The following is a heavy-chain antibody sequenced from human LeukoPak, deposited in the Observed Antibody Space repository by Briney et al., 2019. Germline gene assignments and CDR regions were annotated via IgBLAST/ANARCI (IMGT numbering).Heavy chain of an antibody. CDR3: ARGNYDMWLRRSYYYYYMDV. CDR1: GGTLSSYA. J-gene: IGHJ6*03. D-gene: IGHD5-12*01. CDR2: IIPIFGTA. V-gene: IGHV1-69*05. Sequence: ASVKVSCKASGGTLSSYAISWVRQAPGLGLEWMGGIIPIFGTANYAQKFQGRVTITTDESTSTAYMELSSLRSEDTAVYYCARGNYDMWLRRSYYYYYMDVWGKGTTVTVSS.